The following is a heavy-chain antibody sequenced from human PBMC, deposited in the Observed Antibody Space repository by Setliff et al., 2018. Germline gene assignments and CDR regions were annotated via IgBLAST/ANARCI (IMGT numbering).Heavy chain of an antibody. CDR3: ARGSTGAYDP. CDR2: VHYNGET. Sequence: NPSETLSLTCTVSGGSISTHYWSWIRQAPGKGLQWIAYVHYNGETNYNPSLKSRVLISVDTSKNQLSLRVTSVTAADTAVYYCARGSTGAYDPWGQGTLVTVSS. V-gene: IGHV4-59*11. J-gene: IGHJ5*02. D-gene: IGHD7-27*01. CDR1: GGSISTHY.